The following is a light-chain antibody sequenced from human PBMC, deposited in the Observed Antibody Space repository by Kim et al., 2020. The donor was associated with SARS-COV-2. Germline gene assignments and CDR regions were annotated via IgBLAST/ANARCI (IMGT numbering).Light chain of an antibody. CDR2: DAS. CDR3: QQYDSSRIT. V-gene: IGKV3-20*01. Sequence: SPGARATRSSRASQSVSSSYLAWYQQKPGQAPRLLIYDASSRATGIPDRFSGSGSGTDFTLTISGLEPEDFAVYYCQQYDSSRITFGQGTRLEIK. J-gene: IGKJ5*01. CDR1: QSVSSSY.